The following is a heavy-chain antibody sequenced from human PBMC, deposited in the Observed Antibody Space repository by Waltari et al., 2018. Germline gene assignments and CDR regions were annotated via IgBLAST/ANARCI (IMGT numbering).Heavy chain of an antibody. J-gene: IGHJ4*02. V-gene: IGHV1-2*06. CDR3: ARHTYYYDSSGYHPGFAY. CDR1: GYTFTDYY. D-gene: IGHD3-22*01. Sequence: QVQLVQSGAEVKKPGASVKVSCKASGYTFTDYYLHWVRQAPGQGLEWRGRLNPNCGGTNYAQKCQGRVTMTRDTSISTAYMELSRLRSDDTSVNYCARHTYYYDSSGYHPGFAYWGQGTLVTVSS. CDR2: LNPNCGGT.